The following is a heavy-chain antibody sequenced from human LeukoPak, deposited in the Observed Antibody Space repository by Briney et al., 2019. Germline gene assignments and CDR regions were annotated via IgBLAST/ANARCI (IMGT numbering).Heavy chain of an antibody. CDR1: GGSFIGYH. D-gene: IGHD4-23*01. Sequence: SETLSLTCAVSGGSFIGYHCNWIRQSPGKGLEWIAEINHRGGTNYNPSLKSRVTISIDTSKNHFSLQLRSVTAGDTAVYFCARDPTTEETVPYYFDDWGQGTLVTVSS. CDR2: INHRGGT. CDR3: ARDPTTEETVPYYFDD. V-gene: IGHV4-34*01. J-gene: IGHJ4*02.